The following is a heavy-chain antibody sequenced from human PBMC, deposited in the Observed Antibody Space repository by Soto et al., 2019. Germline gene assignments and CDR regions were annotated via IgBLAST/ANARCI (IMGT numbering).Heavy chain of an antibody. V-gene: IGHV4-59*01. CDR1: GGSISSYY. CDR3: ARDKSGSSWTWFDP. J-gene: IGHJ5*02. Sequence: QVQLQESGPGLVKPSETLSLTCTVSGGSISSYYWSWIRQPPGKGLEWIGYIYYSGSTNYNPSLKSRVTISVDTSKNQFSLKLSSVTAADTAVYYCARDKSGSSWTWFDPWGQGTLVTVSS. D-gene: IGHD6-13*01. CDR2: IYYSGST.